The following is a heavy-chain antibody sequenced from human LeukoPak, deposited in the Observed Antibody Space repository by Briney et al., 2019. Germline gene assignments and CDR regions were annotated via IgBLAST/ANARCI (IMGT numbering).Heavy chain of an antibody. CDR3: AREGIVVVPADYYYYYYMDV. J-gene: IGHJ6*03. CDR1: GGSISSSSYY. Sequence: SETLSLTCTVSGGSISSSSYYWGWIRQPPGKGLEWIGSIYYSGSTYYNPSLKSRVTISVDTSKNQFSLKLSSVTAADTAVYYCAREGIVVVPADYYYYYYMDVWGKGTAVTVSS. CDR2: IYYSGST. D-gene: IGHD2-2*01. V-gene: IGHV4-39*07.